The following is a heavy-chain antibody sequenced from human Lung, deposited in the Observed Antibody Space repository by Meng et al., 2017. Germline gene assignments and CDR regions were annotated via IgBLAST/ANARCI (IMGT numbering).Heavy chain of an antibody. J-gene: IGHJ2*01. CDR2: MSFDGAQI. Sequence: VASWGCVVQPGGSLRLTCAASGFTFNTYAMHWVRQAPGKGLEWVSLMSFDGAQIYYSDSVRGRFTISRDNSKNTLYLQMNSLRAEDTAVYYCARDKPPNDVWGRGTLVTVSS. CDR3: ARDKPPNDV. CDR1: GFTFNTYA. V-gene: IGHV3-30*01.